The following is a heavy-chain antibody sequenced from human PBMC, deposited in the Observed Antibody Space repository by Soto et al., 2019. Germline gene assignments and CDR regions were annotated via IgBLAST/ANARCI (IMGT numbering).Heavy chain of an antibody. D-gene: IGHD3-10*01. CDR2: ISYDGENQ. Sequence: HPGGSLRLSCAASGFSFSHYAMHWVRQPPGKGLEWVALISYDGENQYFTDSVRGRFTISRDNSKTAVYLEMNDLRLDDTVTYYCVSPHSESSNAFDLWGQGTLVTVSS. J-gene: IGHJ5*02. CDR3: VSPHSESSNAFDL. V-gene: IGHV3-30*04. CDR1: GFSFSHYA.